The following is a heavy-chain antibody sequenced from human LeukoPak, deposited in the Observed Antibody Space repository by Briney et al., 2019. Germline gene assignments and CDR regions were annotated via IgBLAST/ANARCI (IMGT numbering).Heavy chain of an antibody. D-gene: IGHD4-11*01. CDR3: ARHGPLSYSNYGEFDP. V-gene: IGHV4-34*01. CDR1: GGSFSGYY. J-gene: IGHJ5*02. Sequence: PSETLSLTCAVYGGSFSGYYWSWIRQPPGKGLEWIGEINHSGSTNYNPSLKSRVTISVDTSKNQFSLKLSSVTAADTAVYYCARHGPLSYSNYGEFDPWGQGTLVTVSS. CDR2: INHSGST.